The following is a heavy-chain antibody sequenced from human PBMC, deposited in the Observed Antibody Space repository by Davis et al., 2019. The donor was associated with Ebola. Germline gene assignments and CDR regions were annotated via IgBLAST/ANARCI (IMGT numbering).Heavy chain of an antibody. V-gene: IGHV3-30*04. D-gene: IGHD6-6*01. CDR2: ISYDGSNK. J-gene: IGHJ4*02. CDR1: GFTFSSYA. Sequence: GGSLRLSCAASGFTFSSYAMHWVRQAPGKGLEWVAVISYDGSNKYYADSVKGRFTISRDNSKNTLYLQMNSLRAEDTAVYYCARERGQLAALGGYWGQGTLVTVSS. CDR3: ARERGQLAALGGY.